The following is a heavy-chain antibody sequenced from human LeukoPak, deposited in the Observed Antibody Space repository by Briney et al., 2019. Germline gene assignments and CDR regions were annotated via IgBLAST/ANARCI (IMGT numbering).Heavy chain of an antibody. D-gene: IGHD3-3*01. CDR2: IYYSGST. CDR3: ARSSPKSDFCV. Sequence: SETLSLTCTVSGGSISSYYWNWIRQPPGKGLEWIGYIYYSGSTNYNPSLKSRVTISVDTSKNQFSLKLSSVTAADTAVYYCARSSPKSDFCVWGKGATVTVSS. CDR1: GGSISSYY. V-gene: IGHV4-59*08. J-gene: IGHJ6*04.